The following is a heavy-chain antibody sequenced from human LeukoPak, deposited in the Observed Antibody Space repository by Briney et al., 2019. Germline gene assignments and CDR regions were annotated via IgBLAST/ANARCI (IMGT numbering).Heavy chain of an antibody. CDR2: IIPIFGTA. V-gene: IGHV1-69*05. CDR1: GGTFSSYA. Sequence: ASVKVSCKASGGTFSSYAISWVRQAPGQGLEWMGGIIPIFGTANYAQKFQGRVTITTDESTSTAYMELSSLRSDDTAVYYCARDERINYGGNSVDYWGQGPLVTVSS. D-gene: IGHD4-23*01. J-gene: IGHJ4*02. CDR3: ARDERINYGGNSVDY.